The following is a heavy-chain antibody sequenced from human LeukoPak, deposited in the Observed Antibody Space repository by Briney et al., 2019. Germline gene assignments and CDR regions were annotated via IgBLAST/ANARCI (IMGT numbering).Heavy chain of an antibody. CDR3: ARDVLLWFGELSQGWFDP. D-gene: IGHD3-10*01. CDR1: GYSLTDLS. Sequence: ASVKVSCKVSGYSLTDLSIHWVRQGRGKGLEWMGGSDPEDRETVYAHKFQGRVTMTEDTATDTAYTELTSLRFEDTAVYYCARDVLLWFGELSQGWFDPWGQGTLVTVSS. V-gene: IGHV1-24*01. J-gene: IGHJ5*02. CDR2: SDPEDRET.